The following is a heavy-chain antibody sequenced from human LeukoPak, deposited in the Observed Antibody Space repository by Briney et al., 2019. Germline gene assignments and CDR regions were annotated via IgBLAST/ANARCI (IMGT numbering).Heavy chain of an antibody. CDR1: GYTFTGYY. V-gene: IGHV1-2*02. D-gene: IGHD3-22*01. J-gene: IGHJ3*02. CDR2: INPNSGGT. Sequence: GASVKVSCKASGYTFTGYYMHWVRQAPGQGLEWMGWINPNSGGTNYAQKFQGRVTMTRDTSISTAYMELSRLRSDDTAVYYCATGRGGITMIALGAFDIWGQGTMVTVSS. CDR3: ATGRGGITMIALGAFDI.